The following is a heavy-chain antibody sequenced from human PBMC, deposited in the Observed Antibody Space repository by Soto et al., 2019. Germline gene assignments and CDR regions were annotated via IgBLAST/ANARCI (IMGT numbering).Heavy chain of an antibody. V-gene: IGHV4-59*01. J-gene: IGHJ5*02. CDR3: ARGDAISSSFCSSTSCYYAFDP. CDR1: GGSISSYY. D-gene: IGHD2-2*01. Sequence: SDTLSLTCTVSGGSISSYYWSWIRQPPGKGLEWIGYIYYSGSTNYNPSLKGRVTISVDTSKNQFSLKLSSVTAADTAVYYCARGDAISSSFCSSTSCYYAFDPWGQGTLVTVSS. CDR2: IYYSGST.